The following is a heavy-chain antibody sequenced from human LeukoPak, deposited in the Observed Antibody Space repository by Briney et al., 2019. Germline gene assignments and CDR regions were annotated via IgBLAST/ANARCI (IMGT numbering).Heavy chain of an antibody. CDR3: AKVVNFYDSSGYYAPHY. Sequence: GGSLRLSCAASGFTFSSYAMSWVRQAPGKGLEWVSAISGSGGSTYYADSVRGRFTISRDNSKNTLYLQMNSLRAEDTAVYYCAKVVNFYDSSGYYAPHYWGQGTLVAVSS. D-gene: IGHD3-22*01. CDR2: ISGSGGST. CDR1: GFTFSSYA. J-gene: IGHJ4*02. V-gene: IGHV3-23*01.